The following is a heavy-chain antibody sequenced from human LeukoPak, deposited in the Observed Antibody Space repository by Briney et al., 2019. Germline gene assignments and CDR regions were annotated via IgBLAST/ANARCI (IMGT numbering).Heavy chain of an antibody. V-gene: IGHV3-21*04. CDR1: GFTFSSYS. CDR2: ISSSSSYI. D-gene: IGHD1-26*01. CDR3: ARVLRGSYYSDY. Sequence: SGGSLRLSCAASGFTFSSYSMTWVRQAPGKGLEWVSSISSSSSYIYYADSVKGRFTISRDNAKNSLYLQMNSLRAEDTAVYYCARVLRGSYYSDYWGQGTLVTVSS. J-gene: IGHJ4*02.